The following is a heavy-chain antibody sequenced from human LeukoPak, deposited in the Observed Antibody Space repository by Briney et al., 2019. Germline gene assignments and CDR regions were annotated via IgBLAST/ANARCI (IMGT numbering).Heavy chain of an antibody. CDR2: IYYGGST. Sequence: SQTLSLTCTVSNGSISSYDSYWSWIRQPPGKGLDWIAYIYYGGSTDSTPSLKSRVAISVYTSKNQFSLRLTSVTAADTAVYYCARVSRGGSGSGAFDIWGQGTMVTVSS. CDR3: ARVSRGGSGSGAFDI. V-gene: IGHV4-30-4*01. CDR1: NGSISSYDSY. J-gene: IGHJ3*02. D-gene: IGHD3-10*01.